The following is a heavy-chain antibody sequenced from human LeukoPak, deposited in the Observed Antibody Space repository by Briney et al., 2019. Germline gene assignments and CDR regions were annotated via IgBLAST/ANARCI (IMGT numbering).Heavy chain of an antibody. CDR2: INPNSGGT. Sequence: ASVKVSCKASGYTFTGYYMHWVRQAPGQGLEWMGWINPNSGGTNYAQRFQGRVTMTRDTSISTAYMDLSRLRSDDTAVYYCARAVRTRGVIVDWFDPWGQGTLVTVSS. CDR1: GYTFTGYY. D-gene: IGHD3-10*01. CDR3: ARAVRTRGVIVDWFDP. V-gene: IGHV1-2*02. J-gene: IGHJ5*02.